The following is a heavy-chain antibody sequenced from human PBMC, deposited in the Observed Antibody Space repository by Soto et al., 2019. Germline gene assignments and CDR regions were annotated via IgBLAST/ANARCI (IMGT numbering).Heavy chain of an antibody. CDR3: GRGRSGQIVIFY. CDR2: IGPESGAT. Sequence: ASVKVSCKTSGYTFTGHYIHWVRQAPQQGPEWMGEIGPESGATRYAQKFRGRVTMTMDTSITTVYMELKNLSPDDTAVYYCGRGRSGQIVIFYWGQGTPVTVSS. J-gene: IGHJ4*02. D-gene: IGHD3-3*02. V-gene: IGHV1-2*02. CDR1: GYTFTGHY.